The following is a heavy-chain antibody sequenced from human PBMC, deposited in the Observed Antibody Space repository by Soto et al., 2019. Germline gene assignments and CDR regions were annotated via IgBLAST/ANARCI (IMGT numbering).Heavy chain of an antibody. CDR2: MTYSGDSI. Sequence: EVQLLESGGGSVQPGGSLRLSCAASGFTFSHYAMTWVRQAPGKGLEWVSTMTYSGDSIYYADSVKGRFTISRDNSKNTLYLQMNSLRAEDTAVYYCAKKLHYGSGTYYFYFDYWGQGTLVTVSS. CDR3: AKKLHYGSGTYYFYFDY. J-gene: IGHJ4*02. CDR1: GFTFSHYA. V-gene: IGHV3-23*01. D-gene: IGHD3-10*01.